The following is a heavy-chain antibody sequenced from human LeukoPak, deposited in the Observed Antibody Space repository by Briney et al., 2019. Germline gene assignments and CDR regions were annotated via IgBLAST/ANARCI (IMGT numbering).Heavy chain of an antibody. CDR2: INHSGST. Sequence: PSETLSLTCAVYGGSFSGYYWSWIRQPPGKGLERIGEINHSGSTNYNPSLKSRVTISVDTSKNQFSLKLSSVTAADTAVYYCARLAVAGTRDYWGQGTLVTVSS. D-gene: IGHD6-19*01. J-gene: IGHJ4*02. V-gene: IGHV4-34*01. CDR1: GGSFSGYY. CDR3: ARLAVAGTRDY.